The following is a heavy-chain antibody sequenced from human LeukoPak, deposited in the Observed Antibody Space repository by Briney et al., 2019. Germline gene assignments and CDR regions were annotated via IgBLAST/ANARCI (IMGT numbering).Heavy chain of an antibody. V-gene: IGHV3-30*18. CDR2: ISFDGSNK. D-gene: IGHD3-16*01. CDR3: AKRRSRNMITFGGVENWFDP. CDR1: GYTLTELS. Sequence: SCKVSGYTLTELSMHWVRQAPGKGLEWVAVISFDGSNKYYADSVKGRFTISRDNSKNTLYLQMNSLRAEDTAVYYCAKRRSRNMITFGGVENWFDPWGQGTLVTVSS. J-gene: IGHJ5*02.